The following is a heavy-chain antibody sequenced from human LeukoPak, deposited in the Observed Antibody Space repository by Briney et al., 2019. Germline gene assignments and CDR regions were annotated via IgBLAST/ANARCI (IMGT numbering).Heavy chain of an antibody. CDR1: GVTFSTYA. CDR2: IWHDGSHT. CDR3: AKSGAPYYYYYMDV. J-gene: IGHJ6*03. D-gene: IGHD4/OR15-4a*01. V-gene: IGHV3-33*06. Sequence: GGSLRLSCAASGVTFSTYAMHWVRQAPGKGLEWVAVIWHDGSHTEYADSVKGRFTISRDNSKNTLHVQMNRLRVEDTAVYYCAKSGAPYYYYYMDVWGEGTTVTVSS.